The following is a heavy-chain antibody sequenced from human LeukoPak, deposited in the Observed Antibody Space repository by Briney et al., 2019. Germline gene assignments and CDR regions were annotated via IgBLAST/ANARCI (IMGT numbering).Heavy chain of an antibody. D-gene: IGHD2-8*01. CDR2: ISSSSSYI. CDR3: ARGGGKGVNWFDP. V-gene: IGHV3-21*01. J-gene: IGHJ5*02. CDR1: GFTFSSYS. Sequence: GGSLRLSCAASGFTFSSYSMNWVRQAPGKGLDWVSSISSSSSYIYYADSVKGRFTISRDNAKNSLYLQMNSLRAEDTAVYYCARGGGKGVNWFDPWGQGTLVTVSS.